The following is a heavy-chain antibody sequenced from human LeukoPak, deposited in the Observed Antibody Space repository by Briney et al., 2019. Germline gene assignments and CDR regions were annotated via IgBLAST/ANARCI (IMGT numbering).Heavy chain of an antibody. CDR1: GGSISSYY. Sequence: ETLSLTCTVSGGSISSYYWSWIRQPPGKGLEWIGYIYYSGSTNYNPSLKSRVTISVDTSKNQFSLKLSSVTAADTAVYYCASPGYSSGWSLSAPYYYFDYWGQGTLVTVSS. D-gene: IGHD6-19*01. CDR3: ASPGYSSGWSLSAPYYYFDY. V-gene: IGHV4-59*08. CDR2: IYYSGST. J-gene: IGHJ4*02.